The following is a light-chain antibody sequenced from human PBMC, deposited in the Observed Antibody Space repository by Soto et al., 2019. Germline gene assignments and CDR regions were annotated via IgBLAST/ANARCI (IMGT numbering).Light chain of an antibody. CDR1: SGDLGSYNR. J-gene: IGLJ1*01. CDR3: SAYTNINAGACV. V-gene: IGLV2-14*03. CDR2: EVT. Sequence: QSALTQPASVCGSPGQGITISCTGTSGDLGSYNRVSWYQQHPGKAPKLIIYEVTDRPSAVYSRFSGSKSGNTASLTISGLQAEDEAEYYCSAYTNINAGACVFGTETKVTVL.